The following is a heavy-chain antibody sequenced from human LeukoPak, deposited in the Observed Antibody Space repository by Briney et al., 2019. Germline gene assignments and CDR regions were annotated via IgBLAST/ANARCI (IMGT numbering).Heavy chain of an antibody. CDR3: PRVGPDHCGSDCRTFDH. Sequence: GGALRLSCAGWGFTFSRYGMDCVRQAAGEVLELVAGISNDGKNQYYADYVTGRFTISRDNSKNPLYLQMNSLRTDDTAVYFCPRVGPDHCGSDCRTFDHWGQGPLVPVSS. V-gene: IGHV3-30*03. D-gene: IGHD2-21*02. CDR2: ISNDGKNQ. J-gene: IGHJ4*02. CDR1: GFTFSRYG.